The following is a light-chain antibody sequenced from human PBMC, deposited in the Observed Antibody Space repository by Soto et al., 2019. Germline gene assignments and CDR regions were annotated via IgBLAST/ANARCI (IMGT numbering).Light chain of an antibody. V-gene: IGKV3-20*01. J-gene: IGKJ1*01. CDR3: QQFDNSLWT. CDR2: GAS. CDR1: QSVSTNN. Sequence: EMVLTQSPGTLSLSPGDRATLSCRASQSVSTNNFAWYQQRPGQAPRRLIYGASSRATGIPDRFSGSGSGTDFTLTISRLEPEDFAVYYCQQFDNSLWTFGQGTKVDIK.